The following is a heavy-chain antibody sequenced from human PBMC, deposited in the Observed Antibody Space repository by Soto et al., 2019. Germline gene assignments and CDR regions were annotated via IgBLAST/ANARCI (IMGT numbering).Heavy chain of an antibody. Sequence: GERLKSSCKGSGYSLTSYWNSWVRQMPGKGLEWMGRIDPSDSYTNYSPSFQGHVTISADKSISTAYLQWSSLKASDTAMYYCASNYDFLTGHYGMGVWGQGTTFTVSS. V-gene: IGHV5-10-1*01. CDR3: ASNYDFLTGHYGMGV. J-gene: IGHJ6*02. CDR2: IDPSDSYT. D-gene: IGHD3-9*01. CDR1: GYSLTSYW.